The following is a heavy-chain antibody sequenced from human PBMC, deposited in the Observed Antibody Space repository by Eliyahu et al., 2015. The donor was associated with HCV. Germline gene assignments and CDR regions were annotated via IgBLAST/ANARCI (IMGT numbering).Heavy chain of an antibody. V-gene: IGHV3-53*02. CDR1: GXAVSSKY. Sequence: EVQLVETGGGLXQPGGSLXLSCAASGXAVSSKYXSWVRQAPGKGLEWVSLISXGGSTYYADSVKGRFTISRDNSKNMLYLQMNSLRAEDTAVYYCARHLLGIVGTTGLDYWGQGSLVTVSS. J-gene: IGHJ4*02. CDR2: ISXGGST. D-gene: IGHD1-26*01. CDR3: ARHLLGIVGTTGLDY.